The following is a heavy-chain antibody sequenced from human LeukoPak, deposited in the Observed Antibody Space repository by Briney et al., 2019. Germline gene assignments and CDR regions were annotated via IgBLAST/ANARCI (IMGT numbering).Heavy chain of an antibody. CDR2: MSASGDET. CDR3: ARDYKADY. D-gene: IGHD1-1*01. V-gene: IGHV3-23*01. Sequence: GGSLRLSCATSGFTFRAYAMIWVRQAPGKGLEWVSAMSASGDETKYADSVKGRFTISRDNSKNTLFLQINRLRGDDTAVYYCARDYKADYWGQGTLVTVSS. J-gene: IGHJ4*02. CDR1: GFTFRAYA.